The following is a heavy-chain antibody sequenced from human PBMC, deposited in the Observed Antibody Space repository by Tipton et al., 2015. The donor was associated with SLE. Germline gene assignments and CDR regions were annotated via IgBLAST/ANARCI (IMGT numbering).Heavy chain of an antibody. CDR2: IYSAGNT. J-gene: IGHJ4*02. D-gene: IGHD3-22*01. CDR3: ARDIRSGDNGGYYSAN. Sequence: SLRLSCAASGFTVSGNYMSWVRQAPGKGLERVSVIYSAGNTYYADSVKGRFSISRDNSKNTVYLQMSSLRPEDTAVYYCARDIRSGDNGGYYSANWGQGTLVIVSS. V-gene: IGHV3-53*05. CDR1: GFTVSGNY.